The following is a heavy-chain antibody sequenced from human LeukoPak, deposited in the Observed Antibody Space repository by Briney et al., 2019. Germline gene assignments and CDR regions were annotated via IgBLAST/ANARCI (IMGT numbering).Heavy chain of an antibody. CDR2: ISSSSSYI. Sequence: TGGSLRPSCAASGFTFSSYSMNWVRQAPGKGLEWVSSISSSSSYIYYADSVKGRFTISRDNDKNSLYLQMNSLRAEDTAVYYCARNPDILTGFNYYYGMDVWGKGTTVTVSS. CDR3: ARNPDILTGFNYYYGMDV. V-gene: IGHV3-21*01. CDR1: GFTFSSYS. D-gene: IGHD3-9*01. J-gene: IGHJ6*04.